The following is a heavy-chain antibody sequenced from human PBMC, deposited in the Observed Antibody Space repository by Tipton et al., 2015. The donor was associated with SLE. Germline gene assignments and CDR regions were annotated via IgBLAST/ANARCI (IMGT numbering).Heavy chain of an antibody. CDR3: ARDQHSYYDSRGGAFDI. D-gene: IGHD3-22*01. J-gene: IGHJ3*02. V-gene: IGHV4-59*11. Sequence: TLSLTCSVSGGSIRSHYWSWIRQPPGKGLEWIGYIYYSGSTNYNPSLKSRVTISVDTSKNQFSLKLSSVTAADTAVYYCARDQHSYYDSRGGAFDIWGQGTMVTVSS. CDR1: GGSIRSHY. CDR2: IYYSGST.